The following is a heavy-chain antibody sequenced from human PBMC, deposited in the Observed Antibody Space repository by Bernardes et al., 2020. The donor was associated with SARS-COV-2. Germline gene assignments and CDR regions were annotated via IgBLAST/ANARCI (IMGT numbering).Heavy chain of an antibody. J-gene: IGHJ6*02. V-gene: IGHV3-33*01. D-gene: IGHD3-16*01. CDR1: GFTFSSYG. Sequence: GSLRLSCAASGFTFSSYGMHWVRQAPGKGLEWVAVIWYDGSNKYYADSVKGRFTISRDNSKNTLYLQMNSLRAEDTAVYYCARDQNYDPPGGMDVWGQGTTVTVSS. CDR3: ARDQNYDPPGGMDV. CDR2: IWYDGSNK.